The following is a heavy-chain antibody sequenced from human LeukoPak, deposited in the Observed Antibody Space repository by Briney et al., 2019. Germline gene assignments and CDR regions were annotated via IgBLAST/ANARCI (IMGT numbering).Heavy chain of an antibody. J-gene: IGHJ3*02. D-gene: IGHD3-22*01. V-gene: IGHV4-4*07. CDR1: GGSISKYH. Sequence: SETLSLTCTVSGGSISKYHWSWIRQPAGKGLEWIGRIYSTGSTNYNPSLKSRVAMSVDTSKNQFSLKLSFVTAADTAVYYCAREAGDPSGYYYDKGAFDIWGQGTMVTVSS. CDR3: AREAGDPSGYYYDKGAFDI. CDR2: IYSTGST.